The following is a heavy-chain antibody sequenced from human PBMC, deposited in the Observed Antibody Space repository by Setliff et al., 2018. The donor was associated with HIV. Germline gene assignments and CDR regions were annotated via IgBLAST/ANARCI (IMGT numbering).Heavy chain of an antibody. J-gene: IGHJ6*03. D-gene: IGHD6-19*01. CDR1: GYTFKDYF. V-gene: IGHV1-69-2*01. CDR2: IDPEDGKT. CDR3: ARGWLPTDYSFYYMDV. Sequence: ASVKVSCKASGYTFKDYFIQWVQQAPGKGLKWMGRIDPEDGKTLYAEKFHGRITITADTSGDTAYMELSSLRFDDTAVYFCARGWLPTDYSFYYMDVWGQGTAVTVSS.